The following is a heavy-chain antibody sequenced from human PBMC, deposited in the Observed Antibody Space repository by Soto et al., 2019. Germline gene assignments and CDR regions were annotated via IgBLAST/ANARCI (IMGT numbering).Heavy chain of an antibody. Sequence: GASVKVSCKASGVTFSSYAISWVRQAPGQGLEWMGGIIPIFGTANYAQKFQGRVTITADESTSTAYMELSSLRSEDTAVYYCARDGIGVVAGTGHYYFDYWGQGTLVTVSS. CDR3: ARDGIGVVAGTGHYYFDY. J-gene: IGHJ4*02. CDR1: GVTFSSYA. CDR2: IIPIFGTA. D-gene: IGHD6-19*01. V-gene: IGHV1-69*13.